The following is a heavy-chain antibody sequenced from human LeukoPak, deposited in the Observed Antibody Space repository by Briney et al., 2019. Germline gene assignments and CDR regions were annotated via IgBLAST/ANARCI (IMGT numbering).Heavy chain of an antibody. D-gene: IGHD5-24*01. Sequence: GGSLRLSCAASGFTFSNYWMSWVRQAPGKGLEWVANIKQDGSEGFYVDSAKGRFTISRDNDKNSLYLQMNSLGVEDTAAYYCAKDRLPSQYTGYISWGQGTLVTVSS. V-gene: IGHV3-7*01. J-gene: IGHJ4*02. CDR3: AKDRLPSQYTGYIS. CDR2: IKQDGSEG. CDR1: GFTFSNYW.